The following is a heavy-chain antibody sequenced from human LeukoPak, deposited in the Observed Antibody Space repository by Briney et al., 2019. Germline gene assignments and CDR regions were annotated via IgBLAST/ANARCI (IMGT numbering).Heavy chain of an antibody. V-gene: IGHV4-39*01. J-gene: IGHJ4*02. CDR3: ARSYSGYDFIDY. CDR2: IYYSGST. CDR1: GGFISSSSYY. Sequence: PSETLSLTCTVSGGFISSSSYYWGWIRQPPGKGLEWIGSIYYSGSTYYNPSLKSRVTISVDTSKNQFSLKLSSVTAADTAVYYCARSYSGYDFIDYWGQGTLVTVSS. D-gene: IGHD5-12*01.